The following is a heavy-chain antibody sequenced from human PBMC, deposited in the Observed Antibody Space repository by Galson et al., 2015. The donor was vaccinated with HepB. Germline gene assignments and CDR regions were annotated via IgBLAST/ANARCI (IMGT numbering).Heavy chain of an antibody. CDR3: ARDLQGWDLFDY. Sequence: SLRLSCAASGFTFSSYTMTWVRQAPGKGLEWVSSISSSTSYIYYADSVKGRFTISRDNAKNSLFLQMNSLRAEDTAVYYCARDLQGWDLFDYWGQGTMVTVSS. D-gene: IGHD3-9*01. CDR1: GFTFSSYT. CDR2: ISSSTSYI. J-gene: IGHJ3*01. V-gene: IGHV3-21*01.